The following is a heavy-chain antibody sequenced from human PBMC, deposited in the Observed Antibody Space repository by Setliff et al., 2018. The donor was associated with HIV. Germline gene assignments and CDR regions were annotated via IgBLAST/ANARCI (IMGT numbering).Heavy chain of an antibody. J-gene: IGHJ5*02. D-gene: IGHD2-21*01. CDR2: IYYTGFA. V-gene: IGHV4-39*01. Sequence: SETLSLTCAVSGDSIISSRRFWGWIRQTPGKGLEWIGNIYYTGFAYYNPSLKSRITISVDRSKNLFSLKLISVTAADQGVYYCARVPVAGANWFDPWGLGTLVTVSS. CDR3: ARVPVAGANWFDP. CDR1: GDSIISSRRF.